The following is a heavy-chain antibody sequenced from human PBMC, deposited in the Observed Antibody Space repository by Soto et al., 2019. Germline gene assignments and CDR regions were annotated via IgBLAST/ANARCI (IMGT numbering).Heavy chain of an antibody. CDR3: ARADSDALDI. CDR1: GFTFSDYY. V-gene: IGHV3-11*01. Sequence: GGSLRLSCAASGFTFSDYYMTWIRQAPGKGLEWVSYISSSGTGVYYAASMKGRLTISRDNAKKSLYLQMSSLRAEDTAVDYCARADSDALDIWGQGTMVTVSS. CDR2: ISSSGTGV. J-gene: IGHJ3*02. D-gene: IGHD2-21*02.